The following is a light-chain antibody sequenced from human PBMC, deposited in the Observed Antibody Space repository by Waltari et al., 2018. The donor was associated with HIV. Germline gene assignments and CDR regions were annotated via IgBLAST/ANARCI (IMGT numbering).Light chain of an antibody. V-gene: IGLV2-14*01. CDR2: EVP. CDR3: SSYAATTTIV. CDR1: NSDIGAYDY. Sequence: QSVLTQPASVSGSPGQSITISCTGTNSDIGAYDYVSWYQQHPGKAPKLLIYEVPIRSPGISYRFFGSKSGNTASMTISWLQAEDEAHYYCSSYAATTTIVFGGGTRLTVL. J-gene: IGLJ3*02.